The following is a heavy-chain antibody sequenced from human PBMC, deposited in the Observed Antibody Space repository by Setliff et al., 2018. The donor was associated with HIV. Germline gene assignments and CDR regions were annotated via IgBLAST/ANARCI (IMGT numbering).Heavy chain of an antibody. D-gene: IGHD3-16*01. CDR1: GFTFRTFA. CDR3: ARYGGPVDFGDY. CDR2: ISFDGSRT. J-gene: IGHJ4*02. V-gene: IGHV3-30*01. Sequence: GGSLRLSCVASGFTFRTFAMHWVRQAPGKGLEWVSVISFDGSRTSYADSLKGRFSISRDNSKNTVFLQLNALRRDDTAVYYCARYGGPVDFGDYWGQGTLVTVSS.